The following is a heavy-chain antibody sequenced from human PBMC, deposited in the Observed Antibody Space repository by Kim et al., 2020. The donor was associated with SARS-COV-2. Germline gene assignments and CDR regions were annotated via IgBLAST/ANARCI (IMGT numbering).Heavy chain of an antibody. CDR1: GFTFSSYG. V-gene: IGHV3-33*06. J-gene: IGHJ3*02. Sequence: GGSLRLSCAASGFTFSSYGMHWVRQAPGKGLEWVAVIWYDGSKKYYADSVRGRFTNSRDNAKNTLYLQMNSLRAEDTAIYYCAKDLEALGATYDAFDIWGQGRRVTVSS. D-gene: IGHD1-26*01. CDR2: IWYDGSKK. CDR3: AKDLEALGATYDAFDI.